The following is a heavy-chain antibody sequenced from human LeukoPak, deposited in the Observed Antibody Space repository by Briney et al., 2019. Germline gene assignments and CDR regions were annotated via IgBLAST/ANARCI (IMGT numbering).Heavy chain of an antibody. Sequence: GESLKISCKGSGYSFTSYWIGWVRQMPGKGLEWMGFIYPGDSDSRYSRSFQGQVTISVDKSISTAYVQWSSLQASDTAMYYCARRVLDYFEEWGQGTLVTVSS. D-gene: IGHD2-8*02. CDR3: ARRVLDYFEE. V-gene: IGHV5-51*01. CDR1: GYSFTSYW. J-gene: IGHJ4*02. CDR2: IYPGDSDS.